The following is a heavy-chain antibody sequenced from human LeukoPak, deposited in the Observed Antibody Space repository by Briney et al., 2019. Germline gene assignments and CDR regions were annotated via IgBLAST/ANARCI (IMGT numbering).Heavy chain of an antibody. J-gene: IGHJ4*01. CDR3: ARVYCSSTSCRYYFDY. V-gene: IGHV1-3*01. CDR1: GYIFINYA. D-gene: IGHD2-2*01. Sequence: ASVKVSCKASGYIFINYAVHWVRQAPGQRHGWMGWINVGNGNTEYSQKFQGRITITRDTSANTAYMELISLRSEDTAVYFCARVYCSSTSCRYYFDYWGQGTLVTVSS. CDR2: INVGNGNT.